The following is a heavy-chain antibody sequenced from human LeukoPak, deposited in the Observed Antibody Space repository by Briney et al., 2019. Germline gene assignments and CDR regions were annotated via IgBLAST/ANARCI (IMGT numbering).Heavy chain of an antibody. J-gene: IGHJ4*02. CDR1: GGSFSGYY. CDR2: INHSGST. V-gene: IGHV4-34*01. Sequence: SETLSLTCAVYGGSFSGYYWSWIRQPPGKGLEWIGEINHSGSTNYNPSLKSRVTISVDTSKNQFSLKLSSVTAADTAVYYCARALSHSSSWYGAVGYWGQGTLVTVSS. CDR3: ARALSHSSSWYGAVGY. D-gene: IGHD6-13*01.